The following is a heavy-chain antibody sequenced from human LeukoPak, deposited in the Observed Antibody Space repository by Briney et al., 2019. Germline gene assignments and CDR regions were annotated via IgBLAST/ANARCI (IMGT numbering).Heavy chain of an antibody. D-gene: IGHD3-10*01. CDR2: IYPGDSDT. J-gene: IGHJ5*02. CDR3: ARDITMVRGVPRNWFDP. CDR1: GYSFTSYW. V-gene: IGHV5-51*01. Sequence: TGESLKISCKGSGYSFTSYWIGWVRQLPGKGLEWMGIIYPGDSDTRYSPSFQGQVTISADKSISTAYLQWSSLKASDTAMYYCARDITMVRGVPRNWFDPWGQGTLVTVSS.